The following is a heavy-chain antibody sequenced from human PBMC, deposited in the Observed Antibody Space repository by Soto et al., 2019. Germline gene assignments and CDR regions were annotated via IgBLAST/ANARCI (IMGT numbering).Heavy chain of an antibody. D-gene: IGHD3-22*01. CDR3: ARVSFETSGYADY. CDR2: IHRTGST. Sequence: TLSLTCAVSGGSFTSNNWWTWVRQPPGQGLEWIGEIHRTGSTNYNPSLKSRVTISLDKSENQSSLKVTSLTAADTAVYYCARVSFETSGYADYWGQGTLVTVSS. J-gene: IGHJ4*02. CDR1: GGSFTSNNW. V-gene: IGHV4-4*02.